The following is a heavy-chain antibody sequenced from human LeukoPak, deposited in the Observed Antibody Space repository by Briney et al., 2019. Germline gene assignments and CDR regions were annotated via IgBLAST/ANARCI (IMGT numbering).Heavy chain of an antibody. V-gene: IGHV4-38-2*02. CDR2: IYHSGST. CDR1: GYSISSGYY. Sequence: PSQTLSLTCTVSGYSISSGYYWGWIRQPPGKGLEWIGSIYHSGSTYYSPSLKSRVTISVDTSKNQFSLKLSSVTAADTAVYYCASISGPENYYYYMDVWGKGTTVTVSS. D-gene: IGHD6-19*01. CDR3: ASISGPENYYYYMDV. J-gene: IGHJ6*03.